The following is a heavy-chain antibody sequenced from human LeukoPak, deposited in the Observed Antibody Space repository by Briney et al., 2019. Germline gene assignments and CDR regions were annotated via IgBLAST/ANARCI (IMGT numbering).Heavy chain of an antibody. J-gene: IGHJ4*02. CDR3: SRESGAFSPFGY. V-gene: IGHV4-4*02. CDR1: GGSISSTDW. Sequence: SGTLSLTCGVSGGSISSTDWWSWVRQPPGQGLEWIGEISLSGVTNYNPSLKSRVTMSLDGSKNHLSLTLTSVTAADTAVYYCSRESGAFSPFGYWGQGTLVTVSS. D-gene: IGHD1-26*01. CDR2: ISLSGVT.